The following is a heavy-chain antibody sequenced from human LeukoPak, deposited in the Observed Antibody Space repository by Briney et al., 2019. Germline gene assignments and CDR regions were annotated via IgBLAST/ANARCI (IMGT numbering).Heavy chain of an antibody. CDR2: ISYDGSDR. CDR3: AKAGGYYYVGGYYFDY. CDR1: GFTFSNYG. Sequence: GGSLRLSCAASGFTFSNYGMHWVRQAPGKGLEWVAVISYDGSDRYYADSVKGRFTISRDNSKNTLYPQMNSLRAEDTAVYYCAKAGGYYYVGGYYFDYWGEGALVTVSA. V-gene: IGHV3-30*18. D-gene: IGHD3-22*01. J-gene: IGHJ4*02.